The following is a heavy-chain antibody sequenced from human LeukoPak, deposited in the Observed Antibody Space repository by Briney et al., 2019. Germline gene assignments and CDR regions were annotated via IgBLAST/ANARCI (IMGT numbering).Heavy chain of an antibody. CDR1: GYTFSDYY. J-gene: IGHJ4*02. Sequence: GASVKVSCRTSGYTFSDYYIQWVRQAPGQGLEWMGWIIPNSGGTNYAQKFQGRVTMTRDTSISTGYMELSRLRSDDTAVYYCATYYLDTSARDWGQGTLVTVSS. CDR2: IIPNSGGT. V-gene: IGHV1-2*02. D-gene: IGHD3-22*01. CDR3: ATYYLDTSARD.